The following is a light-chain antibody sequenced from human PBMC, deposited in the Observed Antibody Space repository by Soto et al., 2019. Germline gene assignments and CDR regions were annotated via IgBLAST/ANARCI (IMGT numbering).Light chain of an antibody. Sequence: IQMNQSPSTLSASVGDRVAITCQASQTISNWLAWYQQKPGKAPKLLIYKASTLESGVPSRFSGSGSGTEFTLTISSLQPEDFATYYCQQYNSYSQTFGQGTKV. CDR2: KAS. J-gene: IGKJ1*01. CDR1: QTISNW. CDR3: QQYNSYSQT. V-gene: IGKV1-5*03.